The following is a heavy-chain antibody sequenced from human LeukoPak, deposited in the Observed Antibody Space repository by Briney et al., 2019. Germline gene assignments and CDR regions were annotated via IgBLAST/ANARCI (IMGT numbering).Heavy chain of an antibody. CDR3: AGVLAAAAHFDY. CDR1: GGSVSNNNYY. J-gene: IGHJ4*02. CDR2: LSYSGST. V-gene: IGHV4-39*01. D-gene: IGHD6-13*01. Sequence: SETLSLTCTVSGGSVSNNNYYWGWIRPPPGKGLEWIGSLSYSGSTYYNPSLKSRVTISVDTSKNQFSLKVSLVTAADTAVYYCAGVLAAAAHFDYWGQGTLVTVSS.